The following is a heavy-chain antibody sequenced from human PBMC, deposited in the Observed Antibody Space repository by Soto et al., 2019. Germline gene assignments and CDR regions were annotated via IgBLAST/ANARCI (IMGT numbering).Heavy chain of an antibody. CDR2: ISAYNGNT. CDR1: GYTFTSYG. Sequence: ASVKVSCKASGYTFTSYGISWVRQAPGQGLEWMGWISAYNGNTNYAQKLQGRVTMTTDTSTSTAYMELRSLRSDDTAVYYCARVPTPIVVVVAATYWLDPWGQGTLVTVSS. V-gene: IGHV1-18*01. CDR3: ARVPTPIVVVVAATYWLDP. D-gene: IGHD2-15*01. J-gene: IGHJ5*02.